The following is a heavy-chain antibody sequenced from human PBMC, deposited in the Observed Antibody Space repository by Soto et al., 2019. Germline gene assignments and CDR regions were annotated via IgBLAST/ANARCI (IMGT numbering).Heavy chain of an antibody. CDR1: VGSISSSSYY. CDR2: IYYSWST. V-gene: IGHV4-39*01. CDR3: SIHPHSSGYYYPFFDY. J-gene: IGHJ4*02. Sequence: SQTLSLTCTVSVGSISSSSYYFGWIRQPPGKGLEWIGSIYYSWSTYYNPSLKSRVTISLDTSKNQFSLKLSSVTAADTAVYYCSIHPHSSGYYYPFFDYWGQGTLVTVSS. D-gene: IGHD3-22*01.